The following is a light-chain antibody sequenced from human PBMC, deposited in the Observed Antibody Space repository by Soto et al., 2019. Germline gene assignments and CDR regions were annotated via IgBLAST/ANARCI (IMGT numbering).Light chain of an antibody. CDR1: QSVSSY. CDR3: QKRSNWPQT. J-gene: IGKJ1*01. Sequence: EIVLTQSPATLALSPGERATLSCRASQSVSSYLAWYQQKPGQAPRIIIYDASNRATGIPDRLSGSGSGTDLNLTISRLEPEDFAVYYCQKRSNWPQTCGQGTKVDIK. CDR2: DAS. V-gene: IGKV3-11*01.